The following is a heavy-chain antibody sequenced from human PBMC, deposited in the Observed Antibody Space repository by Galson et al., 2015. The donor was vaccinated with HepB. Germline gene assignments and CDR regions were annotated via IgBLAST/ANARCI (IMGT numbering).Heavy chain of an antibody. Sequence: SETLSLTCTVSGGSISSYYWSWIRQPPGKGLEWIGYIYYSGSTNYNPSLKSRVTISVDTSKNQFSLKLSSVAAADTAVYYCARSGTGEFDYWGQGTLVTVSS. V-gene: IGHV4-59*08. CDR1: GGSISSYY. D-gene: IGHD2-8*02. CDR2: IYYSGST. J-gene: IGHJ4*02. CDR3: ARSGTGEFDY.